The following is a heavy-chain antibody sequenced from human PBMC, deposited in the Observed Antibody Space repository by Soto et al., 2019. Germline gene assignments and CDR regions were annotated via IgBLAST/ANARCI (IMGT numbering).Heavy chain of an antibody. D-gene: IGHD2-21*01. V-gene: IGHV3-74*01. CDR1: GFLFSTYW. J-gene: IGHJ4*02. CDR3: AIGGGDYNYFDH. Sequence: EVQLVESGGGLVQPGGSLRLSCAASGFLFSTYWMFWVRQVPRKGLLWVSRIKSDGSSTSYADSVKGRFTSSRDNTKNTLYLRMTSLRAEDTAVYYCAIGGGDYNYFDHWGQGILVTVSS. CDR2: IKSDGSST.